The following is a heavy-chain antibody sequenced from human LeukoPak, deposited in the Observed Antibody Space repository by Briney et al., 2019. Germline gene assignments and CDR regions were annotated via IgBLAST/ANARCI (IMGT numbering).Heavy chain of an antibody. CDR3: ARDWLVRGVLKLRFDY. D-gene: IGHD3-10*01. CDR1: GYTFTGYY. J-gene: IGHJ4*02. CDR2: INPNSGGT. Sequence: GASVKVSCKASGYTFTGYYMHWVRQAPGQGLEWMGWINPNSGGTNYAQKFQGRVTMTRDTSISTAYMELSRLRSDDTAVYYCARDWLVRGVLKLRFDYWGQGTLVTVSS. V-gene: IGHV1-2*02.